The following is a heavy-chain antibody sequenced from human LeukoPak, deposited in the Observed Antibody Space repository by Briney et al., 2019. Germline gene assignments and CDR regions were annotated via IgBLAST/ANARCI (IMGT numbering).Heavy chain of an antibody. Sequence: ASVKVSCKASGYTFTSYDINWVRQATGQGLEWMGWMNPNSGNTGYAQKFQGRVTMTRNTSISTAYMELSSLRFEDTAVYYCARSEYYGSTRVNAKYWYFDLWGRGTLVTVSS. CDR1: GYTFTSYD. CDR3: ARSEYYGSTRVNAKYWYFDL. D-gene: IGHD3-10*01. V-gene: IGHV1-8*01. CDR2: MNPNSGNT. J-gene: IGHJ2*01.